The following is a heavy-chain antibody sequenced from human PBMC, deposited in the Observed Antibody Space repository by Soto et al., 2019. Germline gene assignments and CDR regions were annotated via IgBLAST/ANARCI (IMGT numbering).Heavy chain of an antibody. V-gene: IGHV3-64D*06. CDR1: GVTVGSFG. CDR2: LSSNGIGT. J-gene: IGHJ6*02. CDR3: VKDMGQAAVGIRYPYGLDV. Sequence: GGSLRISCSGSGVTVGSFGMRWVRQAPGKGLEHVSTLSSNGIGTYYADSVKGRFTFSRDTSKNTLYLQMSSLRTEDTAVYYCVKDMGQAAVGIRYPYGLDVWGLGTTVTVSS. D-gene: IGHD6-13*01.